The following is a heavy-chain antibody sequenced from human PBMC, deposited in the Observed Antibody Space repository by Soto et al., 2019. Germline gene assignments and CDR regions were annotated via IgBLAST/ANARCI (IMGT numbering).Heavy chain of an antibody. CDR2: IKSKTDGGKT. CDR1: GFTFSNAW. V-gene: IGHV3-15*01. Sequence: PGGSLRLSCAASGFTFSNAWMSWVRQAPGKGLEWVGRIKSKTDGGKTDYAAPVKGRFTISRDDSKNTLYLQMNSLKTEDTAVYYCTTQYSSGWYVAFDIWGQGTMVTVSS. D-gene: IGHD6-19*01. CDR3: TTQYSSGWYVAFDI. J-gene: IGHJ3*02.